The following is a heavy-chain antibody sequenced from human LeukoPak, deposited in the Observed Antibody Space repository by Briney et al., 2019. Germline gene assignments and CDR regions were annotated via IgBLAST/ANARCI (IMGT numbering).Heavy chain of an antibody. CDR1: GGSISSNNXY. CDR3: ARDRSSYFDY. D-gene: IGHD1-14*01. Sequence: SETPSLTCTVSGGSISSNNXYXXWIRQPPGKXLEWIGSIYYSGSTYYNPSLKSRVTISVDTSKNQFALKLSSVTAADTAVYYCARDRSSYFDYWGQGTLVTVSS. J-gene: IGHJ4*02. V-gene: IGHV4-39*01. CDR2: IYYSGST.